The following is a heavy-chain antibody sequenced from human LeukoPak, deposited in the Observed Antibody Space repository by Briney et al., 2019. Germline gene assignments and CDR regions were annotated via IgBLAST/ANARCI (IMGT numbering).Heavy chain of an antibody. CDR1: GGSVSSGNYY. CDR2: ISHSGST. V-gene: IGHV4-61*01. J-gene: IGHJ4*02. CDR3: ARSWTGGNYGNFDY. D-gene: IGHD4-23*01. Sequence: SETLSLTCTVSGGSVSSGNYYWSWIRQPPGKGLEWIAFISHSGSTSYNPSLKSRVTISDDTSKTQFSLRLTSMTAADTDVYYSARSWTGGNYGNFDYWGQGILVTVSS.